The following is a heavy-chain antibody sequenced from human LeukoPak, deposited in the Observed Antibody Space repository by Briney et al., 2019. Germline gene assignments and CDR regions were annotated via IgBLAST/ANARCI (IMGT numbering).Heavy chain of an antibody. Sequence: ASVKVSCKAFGYTYTNYYMHWVRQAPGQGLQWMGIINPNGGDISYAQELQGRVTMTSDTSASTVYLELSSLRSDETAVYYCAREGSGYSGAHEGFDYWGQGTLVTVSS. CDR1: GYTYTNYY. D-gene: IGHD6-19*01. J-gene: IGHJ4*02. V-gene: IGHV1-46*01. CDR2: INPNGGDI. CDR3: AREGSGYSGAHEGFDY.